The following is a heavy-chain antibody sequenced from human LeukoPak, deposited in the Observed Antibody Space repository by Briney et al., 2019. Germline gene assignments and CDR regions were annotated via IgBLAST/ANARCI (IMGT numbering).Heavy chain of an antibody. CDR1: GFTFSSYS. D-gene: IGHD6-13*01. CDR2: ISSSSSYI. Sequence: GGSLRLSCAASGFTFSSYSMNWVRQAPGKGLEWVSSISSSSSYIYYADSVKGRFTISRDNAKNSLYLQMHSLRAEDTAVYYCARAQELADFDYWGQGTLVTVSS. J-gene: IGHJ4*02. CDR3: ARAQELADFDY. V-gene: IGHV3-21*01.